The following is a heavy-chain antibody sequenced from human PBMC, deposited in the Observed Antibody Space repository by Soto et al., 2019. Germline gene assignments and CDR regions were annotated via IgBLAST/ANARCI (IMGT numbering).Heavy chain of an antibody. J-gene: IGHJ4*02. D-gene: IGHD3-3*01. CDR1: GYTFTSYA. CDR2: INAGNGNT. Sequence: ASVKVSCKASGYTFTSYAMHWVRQAPGQRLEWMGWINAGNGNTKYSQKFQGRVTITRDTSASTAYMELSSLRSEGTAVYYCARGEVLRFLEWLFRPYDYWGQGTLVTVSS. V-gene: IGHV1-3*01. CDR3: ARGEVLRFLEWLFRPYDY.